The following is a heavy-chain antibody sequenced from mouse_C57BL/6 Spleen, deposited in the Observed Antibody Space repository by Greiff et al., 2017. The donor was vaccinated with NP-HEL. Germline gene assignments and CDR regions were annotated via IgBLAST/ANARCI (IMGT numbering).Heavy chain of an antibody. J-gene: IGHJ3*01. V-gene: IGHV1-69*01. CDR3: ARLHYYGSSYQAWFAY. D-gene: IGHD1-1*01. CDR1: GYTFTSYW. Sequence: QVQLQQPGAELVMPGASVKLSCKASGYTFTSYWMHWVKQRPGQGLEWIGEIDPSDSYTNYNQKFKGKSTLTVDKSSSTAYMQLSSLTSEDSAVYYCARLHYYGSSYQAWFAYWGQGTLVTVSA. CDR2: IDPSDSYT.